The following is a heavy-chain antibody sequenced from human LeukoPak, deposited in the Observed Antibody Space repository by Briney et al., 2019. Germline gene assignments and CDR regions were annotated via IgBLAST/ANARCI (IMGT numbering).Heavy chain of an antibody. CDR1: GFTFSSYA. CDR3: ARAPRTAANFDY. CDR2: ISYDGNNK. V-gene: IGHV3-30-3*01. J-gene: IGHJ4*02. Sequence: GGSLRLSCAASGFTFSSYAMHWVRQAPGKGLEWVAVISYDGNNKYYADSVKGRFTISRDNSKNTLYLQMNTLRAEDTAEYYCARAPRTAANFDYWGQGTLVTVSS. D-gene: IGHD6-13*01.